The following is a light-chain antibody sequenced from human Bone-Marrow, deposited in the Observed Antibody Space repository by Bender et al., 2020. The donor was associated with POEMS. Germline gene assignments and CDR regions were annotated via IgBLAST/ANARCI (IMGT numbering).Light chain of an antibody. CDR3: CSYAANFVI. J-gene: IGLJ2*01. Sequence: QSALTQPRSMTGSPGQSVTISCTGTASDVGAYDYVSWYQQFAGKAPKLILYDVRQRPSGVPDRFSGSKSGSTASLTISGLQLDDEAFYYCCSYAANFVIFGDGTRLNVL. CDR1: ASDVGAYDY. V-gene: IGLV2-11*01. CDR2: DVR.